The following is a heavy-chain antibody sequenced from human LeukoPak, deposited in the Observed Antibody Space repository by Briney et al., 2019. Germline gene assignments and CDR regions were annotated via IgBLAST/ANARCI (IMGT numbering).Heavy chain of an antibody. CDR2: ISYDGNNK. CDR1: RFTFSNYG. J-gene: IGHJ4*02. Sequence: GGSLRLSCAASRFTFSNYGMHWVRQAPGEGLEWVAIISYDGNNKYYADSVKGRFTNSRDNSRNTVYLEMNSLRAEDTAVYYCARNSGSYYGVDYWGQGTLVTVSS. D-gene: IGHD1-26*01. V-gene: IGHV3-30*03. CDR3: ARNSGSYYGVDY.